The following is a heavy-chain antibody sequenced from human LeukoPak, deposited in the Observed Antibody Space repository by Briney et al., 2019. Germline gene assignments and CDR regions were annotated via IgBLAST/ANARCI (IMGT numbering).Heavy chain of an antibody. J-gene: IGHJ5*02. D-gene: IGHD2-2*01. CDR3: AKDNSSSTIETFDP. V-gene: IGHV3-9*01. CDR1: GFTFDDYA. CDR2: ISWNSGSI. Sequence: PGRSLRLSCAASGFTFDDYAMHWVRQAPGKGLEWVSGISWNSGSIGYADSVKGRFTISRDNAKNSLYLQMNSLRAEDTALYYCAKDNSSSTIETFDPWGQGTLVTVSS.